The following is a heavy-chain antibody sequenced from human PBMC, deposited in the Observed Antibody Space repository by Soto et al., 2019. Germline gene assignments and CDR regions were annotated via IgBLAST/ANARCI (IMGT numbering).Heavy chain of an antibody. CDR1: GGSISSSSYY. J-gene: IGHJ4*02. Sequence: SETLSLTCTVSGGSISSSSYYWGWIRQPPGKGLEWIGSIYYSGSTYYNPSLKSRVTISVDTSKNQFSLKLSSVTAADTAVYYCARSPPTFSGYGAADFDYWGQGTLVTVSS. CDR2: IYYSGST. V-gene: IGHV4-39*01. CDR3: ARSPPTFSGYGAADFDY. D-gene: IGHD5-12*01.